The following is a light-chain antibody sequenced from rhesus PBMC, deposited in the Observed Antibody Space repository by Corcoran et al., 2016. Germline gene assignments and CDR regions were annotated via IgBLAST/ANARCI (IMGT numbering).Light chain of an antibody. CDR1: QGISNN. J-gene: IGKJ2*01. CDR3: QHGFGTPYR. CDR2: KAS. V-gene: IGKV1-25*01. Sequence: DIQLTQSPSSLSASVGDRVTITCQASQGISNNLAWYQQKPGKVTKILMYKASTLQSGVPSRVGGGGSVTDFPLTICSLLPEDIGTDISQHGFGTPYRFGQGTKGEIK.